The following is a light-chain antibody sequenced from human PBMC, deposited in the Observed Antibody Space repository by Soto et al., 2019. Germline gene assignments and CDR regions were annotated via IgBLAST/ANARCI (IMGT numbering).Light chain of an antibody. V-gene: IGKV3-11*01. CDR2: DAS. J-gene: IGKJ4*01. CDR3: QQRSNWPLLT. Sequence: EIVLTQSPATMSLSPGERATLSCRASQSVSRSLAWYQQKPGQAPRLLIYDASNRATGIPARFSGSGSGTDFTLTISSLEPEDFAVYYCQQRSNWPLLTFGGGTKVEIK. CDR1: QSVSRS.